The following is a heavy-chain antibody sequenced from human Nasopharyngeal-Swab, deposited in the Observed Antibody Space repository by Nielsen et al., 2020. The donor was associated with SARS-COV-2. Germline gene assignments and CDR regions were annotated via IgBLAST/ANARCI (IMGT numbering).Heavy chain of an antibody. CDR3: TTDRRFGESLDY. Sequence: GESLKISCAASGFTFSNAWMSWLRQAPGKGLEWVGRIKSKTDGGTTDYAAPVKGRFTISRDDSKNTLYLQMNSLKTEDTAVYYCTTDRRFGESLDYWGQGTLVTVSS. D-gene: IGHD3-10*01. CDR2: IKSKTDGGTT. CDR1: GFTFSNAW. V-gene: IGHV3-15*01. J-gene: IGHJ4*02.